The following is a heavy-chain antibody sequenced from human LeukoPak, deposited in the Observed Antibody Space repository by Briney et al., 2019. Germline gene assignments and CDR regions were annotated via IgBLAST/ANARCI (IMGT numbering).Heavy chain of an antibody. CDR2: INAGNGNT. V-gene: IGHV1-3*01. D-gene: IGHD2-15*01. Sequence: ASVKVSCKASGYTFTSYAMHWVRQAPGQRLEWMGWINAGNGNTKYSQKFQGRVTMTRDTSTSTVYMELSSLRSEDTAVYYCARVRYCSGGSCYGDRYYYYGMDVWGQGTTVTVSS. J-gene: IGHJ6*02. CDR3: ARVRYCSGGSCYGDRYYYYGMDV. CDR1: GYTFTSYA.